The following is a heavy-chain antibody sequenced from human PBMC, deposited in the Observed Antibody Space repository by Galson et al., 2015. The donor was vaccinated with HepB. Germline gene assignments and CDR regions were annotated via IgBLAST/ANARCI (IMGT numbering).Heavy chain of an antibody. D-gene: IGHD1-26*01. V-gene: IGHV3-23*01. J-gene: IGHJ4*02. CDR1: GFSFADYG. CDR3: AKGGGYSGSYYSDS. Sequence: SLRLSCASSGFSFADYGMSWVRQAPGKGLEWVSAISAGGAGTFYADSVRGRFTISRDKSKNTLYLQMNSLRAEDTAVYYCAKGGGYSGSYYSDSWGQGTLVTVSS. CDR2: ISAGGAGT.